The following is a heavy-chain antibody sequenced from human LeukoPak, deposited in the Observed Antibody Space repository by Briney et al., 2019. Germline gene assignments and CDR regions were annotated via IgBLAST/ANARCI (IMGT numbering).Heavy chain of an antibody. Sequence: GGSLRLPCAASGFTFSSYSMNWVRQAPGKGLEWVSSISSSSYIYYADSVKGRFTISRDNAKNSLYLQMNSLRAEDTAVYYCARQGDYGYYFDYWGQGTLVTVSS. J-gene: IGHJ4*02. CDR2: ISSSSYI. CDR3: ARQGDYGYYFDY. D-gene: IGHD4-17*01. V-gene: IGHV3-21*01. CDR1: GFTFSSYS.